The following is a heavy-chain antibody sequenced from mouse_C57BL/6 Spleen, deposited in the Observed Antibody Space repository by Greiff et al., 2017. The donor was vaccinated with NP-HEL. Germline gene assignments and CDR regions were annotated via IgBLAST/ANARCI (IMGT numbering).Heavy chain of an antibody. J-gene: IGHJ2*01. CDR1: GYAFSSSW. V-gene: IGHV1-82*01. Sequence: VQLQQSGPELVKPGASVKISCKASGYAFSSSWMNWVKQRPGKGLEWIGRIYPGVGDTNYNGKFKGKATLTADKSSSTAYMQLSSLTSEDSAVYFCARSYYDYDGDYFDYWGQGTTLTVSS. CDR3: ARSYYDYDGDYFDY. CDR2: IYPGVGDT. D-gene: IGHD2-4*01.